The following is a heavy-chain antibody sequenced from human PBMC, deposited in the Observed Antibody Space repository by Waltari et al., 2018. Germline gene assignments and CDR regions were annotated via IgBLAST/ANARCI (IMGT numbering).Heavy chain of an antibody. CDR2: ISGSGGST. CDR1: GFTFSSYA. J-gene: IGHJ4*02. CDR3: AKAPPMAVACYFDY. D-gene: IGHD6-19*01. Sequence: DVQLVESGGGLVQPGGSLRLSWGASGFTFSSYAMGGVRQAQGKGLEWVSAISGSGGSTYYADSVKGRFTISRDNSKNTLYLQMNSLRAEDTAVYYFAKAPPMAVACYFDYWGQGTLVTVSS. V-gene: IGHV3-23*04.